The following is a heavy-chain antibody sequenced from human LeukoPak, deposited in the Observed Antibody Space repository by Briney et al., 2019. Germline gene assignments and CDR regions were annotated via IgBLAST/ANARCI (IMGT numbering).Heavy chain of an antibody. J-gene: IGHJ4*02. CDR1: GYTFTSYD. CDR3: ARGRSTGYPYYFEY. D-gene: IGHD5-12*01. Sequence: GASVKVSCKASGYTFTSYDINWVRQATGQGLEWMGWMNPNSGSTGYAQKFQGRGTITRNTSISTAYMELSRLRSEDTAVYYCARGRSTGYPYYFEYWGQGTLVTVSS. V-gene: IGHV1-8*03. CDR2: MNPNSGST.